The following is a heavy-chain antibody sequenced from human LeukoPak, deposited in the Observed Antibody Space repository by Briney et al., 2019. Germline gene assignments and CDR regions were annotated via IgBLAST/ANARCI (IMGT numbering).Heavy chain of an antibody. Sequence: PGGSLRLSCAASGFTFSSYAMSWVRQAPGRGLEWVSAISGSGGSTYYADSVKGRFTISRDNSKNTLYLQMNSLRAEDTAVYYCAKASREYDSSGYYWSTPAAEPFDYWGQGTLVTVSS. V-gene: IGHV3-23*01. CDR2: ISGSGGST. J-gene: IGHJ4*02. CDR1: GFTFSSYA. D-gene: IGHD3-22*01. CDR3: AKASREYDSSGYYWSTPAAEPFDY.